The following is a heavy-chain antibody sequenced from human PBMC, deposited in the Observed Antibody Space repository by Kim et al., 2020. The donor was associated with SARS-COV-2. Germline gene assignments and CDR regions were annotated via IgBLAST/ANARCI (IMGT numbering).Heavy chain of an antibody. V-gene: IGHV3-23*01. CDR2: ISGTGGTT. D-gene: IGHD1-26*01. CDR3: VSSRGSGSYFDFDY. CDR1: GFTFSSYA. J-gene: IGHJ4*02. Sequence: GGSLRLSCAASGFTFSSYAMNWVRQTSGKGLAWVSTISGTGGTTYYADSVKGRFTVSRDNSKNTLYLQMNSLRAEDTAVYYCVSSRGSGSYFDFDYWGQGTLVTVSP.